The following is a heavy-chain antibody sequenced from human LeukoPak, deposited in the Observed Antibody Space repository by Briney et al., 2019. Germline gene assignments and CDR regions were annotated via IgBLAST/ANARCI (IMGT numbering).Heavy chain of an antibody. J-gene: IGHJ3*02. CDR1: GFTFSDYV. Sequence: QAGGSLRLSCAASGFTFSDYVMIWVRQAPGKGLEWVSGITASGDRTFYGDSVRGRFTMSRDNSKNTLYLQMNSLRAEDTAVYYCAKDFNEVLWFGELLSSCAFDIWGQGTMVTVSS. CDR3: AKDFNEVLWFGELLSSCAFDI. D-gene: IGHD3-10*01. CDR2: ITASGDRT. V-gene: IGHV3-23*01.